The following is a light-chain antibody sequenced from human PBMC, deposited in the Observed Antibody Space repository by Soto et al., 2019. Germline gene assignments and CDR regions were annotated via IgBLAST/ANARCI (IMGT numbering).Light chain of an antibody. J-gene: IGLJ2*01. V-gene: IGLV1-51*01. CDR2: DND. CDR1: SYNIGANY. CDR3: GAWDSSLSAGL. Sequence: QSVLTQPPSVSAAPGQKVTISCSGSSYNIGANYVSWYQQLPGTAPKLLIYDNDKRPSGIPDRFSASKSGTSATLGITGLQTGDEADYYCGAWDSSLSAGLFGGGTKLTVL.